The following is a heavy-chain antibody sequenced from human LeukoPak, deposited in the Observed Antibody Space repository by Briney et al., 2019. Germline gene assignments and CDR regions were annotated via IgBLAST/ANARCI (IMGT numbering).Heavy chain of an antibody. CDR1: GYTFTSYD. J-gene: IGHJ4*02. D-gene: IGHD3-9*01. Sequence: ASVKVYCKASGYTFTSYDINWVRQATGQGLEWMGWMNPNSGNTGYAQKFQGRVTMTRNTSISTAYMELSSLRSEDTAVYYCARGDRLPGYSAPVGDYWGQGTLVTVSS. CDR2: MNPNSGNT. V-gene: IGHV1-8*01. CDR3: ARGDRLPGYSAPVGDY.